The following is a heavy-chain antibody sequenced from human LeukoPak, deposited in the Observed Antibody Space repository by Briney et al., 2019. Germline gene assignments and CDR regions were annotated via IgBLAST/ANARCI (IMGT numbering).Heavy chain of an antibody. Sequence: GGSLRLSCAASGFTFNNFAMSWVRQAPGKGQEWVSATSGSGGSTYYADSVKGRFTISRDNSKNTLYLQMNSLRADDTALYYCAKRGSYDFWSGYYYDYWGRGTPVTVSS. D-gene: IGHD3-3*01. CDR2: TSGSGGST. CDR3: AKRGSYDFWSGYYYDY. J-gene: IGHJ4*02. V-gene: IGHV3-23*01. CDR1: GFTFNNFA.